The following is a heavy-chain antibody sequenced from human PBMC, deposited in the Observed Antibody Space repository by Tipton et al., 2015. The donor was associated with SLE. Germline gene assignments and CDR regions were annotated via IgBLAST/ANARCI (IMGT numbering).Heavy chain of an antibody. Sequence: GSLRLSCAASGFTFSSYAMSWVRPAPGKGLEWVSAISGSGGSRYSADSVKGRFTISRDNSKNTLYLQMNSLRAEDTAVYYCAKSRYGDYYYYYGMDVWGQGTTVTVSS. CDR1: GFTFSSYA. J-gene: IGHJ6*02. D-gene: IGHD4-17*01. CDR2: ISGSGGSR. V-gene: IGHV3-23*01. CDR3: AKSRYGDYYYYYGMDV.